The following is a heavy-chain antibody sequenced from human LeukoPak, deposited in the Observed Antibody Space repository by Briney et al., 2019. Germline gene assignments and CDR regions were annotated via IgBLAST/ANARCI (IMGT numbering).Heavy chain of an antibody. V-gene: IGHV3-74*01. D-gene: IGHD2/OR15-2a*01. CDR1: GFTFSNYW. Sequence: GGSLRLSCAASGFTFSNYWMHWVRQAPGKGLVWVSRINSDGSTTNYADSVKGRFTISRDNAKNTLYLQMNSLRAEDTAVYFCARVYAALDYWGQGTLVIVSS. CDR3: ARVYAALDY. J-gene: IGHJ4*02. CDR2: INSDGSTT.